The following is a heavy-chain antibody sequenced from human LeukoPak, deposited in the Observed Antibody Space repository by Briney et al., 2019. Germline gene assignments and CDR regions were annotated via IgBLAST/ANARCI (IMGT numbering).Heavy chain of an antibody. CDR2: INQDGIDT. D-gene: IGHD1-26*01. Sequence: GGSLRLSRAASGFAFSDYWMTWVRQAPGKGLEWVANINQDGIDTYYVDSMKGRFTISRDNAKNSLYLQMNSLRAEDTAFYYCASTLVGATDYWGRGTLVTVSS. J-gene: IGHJ4*02. CDR1: GFAFSDYW. CDR3: ASTLVGATDY. V-gene: IGHV3-7*01.